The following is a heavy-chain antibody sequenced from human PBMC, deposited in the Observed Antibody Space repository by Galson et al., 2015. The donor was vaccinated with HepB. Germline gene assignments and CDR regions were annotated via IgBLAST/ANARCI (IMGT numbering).Heavy chain of an antibody. V-gene: IGHV3-7*01. CDR2: IKQDGSEK. D-gene: IGHD3-16*02. J-gene: IGHJ4*02. CDR1: GFTFSSYW. Sequence: SLRLSCATSGFTFSSYWMTWVRQAPGKGPEWVANIKQDGSEKYYVDSVKGRFTISRDNAKNSLYLQMNSLRAEDTAVYYCVSPGVWRSYRPVPDYFDYWGQGTLVTVSS. CDR3: VSPGVWRSYRPVPDYFDY.